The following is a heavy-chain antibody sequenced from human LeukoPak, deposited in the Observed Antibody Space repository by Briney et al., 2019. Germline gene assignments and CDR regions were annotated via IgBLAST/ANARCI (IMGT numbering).Heavy chain of an antibody. CDR1: GYSFTSYW. J-gene: IGHJ6*02. Sequence: GESLKISCKGSGYSFTSYWISWVRQMPGKGLEWMGIIYPGDSDTRYSPSFQGQVTISADKSISTAYLQWSSLKASDTAMYYCARHGLYYYYGMDVWGQGTTVTVSS. CDR3: ARHGLYYYYGMDV. V-gene: IGHV5-51*01. CDR2: IYPGDSDT.